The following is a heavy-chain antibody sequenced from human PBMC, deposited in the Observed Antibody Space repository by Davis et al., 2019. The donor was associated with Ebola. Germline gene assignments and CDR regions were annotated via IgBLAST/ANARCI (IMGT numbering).Heavy chain of an antibody. V-gene: IGHV1-18*01. CDR3: ARGGPYSSSTRGVDY. J-gene: IGHJ4*02. CDR1: SYTSTSYG. CDR2: SSAYNGNT. Sequence: ASAKVSCKASSYTSTSYGISWVRRAPGQGLEWMGWSSAYNGNTNYAQKLQGRVTMTTDTSTSTAYMELRSLRSDDTAVYYCARGGPYSSSTRGVDYWGQGTLVTVSS. D-gene: IGHD6-6*01.